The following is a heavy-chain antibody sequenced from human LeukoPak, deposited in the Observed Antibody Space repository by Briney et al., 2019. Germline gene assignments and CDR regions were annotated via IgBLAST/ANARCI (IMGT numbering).Heavy chain of an antibody. D-gene: IGHD5-18*01. J-gene: IGHJ4*02. CDR1: GFTFSSYS. V-gene: IGHV3-48*04. CDR3: ATVGYSYDGPFDY. CDR2: ISSSSSTI. Sequence: PGGSLRLSCAASGFTFSSYSMNWVRQAPGKGLERVSYISSSSSTIYYADSAKGRFTISRDNAKNSLYLQMNSLRAEDTAVYYCATVGYSYDGPFDYWGQGTLVTVSS.